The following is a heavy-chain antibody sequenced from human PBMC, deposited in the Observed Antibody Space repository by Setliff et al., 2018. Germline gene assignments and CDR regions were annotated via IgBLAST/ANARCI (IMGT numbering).Heavy chain of an antibody. CDR2: FYHSASS. V-gene: IGHV4-59*08. D-gene: IGHD3-10*01. CDR3: ARSHYYASGNSHYYYMDV. J-gene: IGHJ6*03. Sequence: ETLSLTCNVSGGSISSDYWAWIRQPPGKALEWIGYFYHSASSNYNPSLKGRVTMSADTSKKQLYLSLTSVSVADTAMYYCARSHYYASGNSHYYYMDVWGKGTAVTVS. CDR1: GGSISSDY.